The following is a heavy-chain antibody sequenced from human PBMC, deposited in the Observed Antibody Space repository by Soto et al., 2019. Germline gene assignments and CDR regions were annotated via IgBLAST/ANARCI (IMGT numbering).Heavy chain of an antibody. D-gene: IGHD3-22*01. J-gene: IGHJ4*02. CDR1: VFTFSIYA. Sequence: RGSLLLSCAASVFTFSIYAMDWVRQAPGKGLEWVAVISYDGSNKYYADSVKGRFTISRDNSKNTLYLQMNSLRAEDTAVYYCARGNYDSSGYYSYFDYWGQGTMVTVSS. CDR3: ARGNYDSSGYYSYFDY. CDR2: ISYDGSNK. V-gene: IGHV3-30-3*01.